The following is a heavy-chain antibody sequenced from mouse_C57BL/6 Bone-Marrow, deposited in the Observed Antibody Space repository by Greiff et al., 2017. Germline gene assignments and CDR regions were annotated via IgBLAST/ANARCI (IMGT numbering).Heavy chain of an antibody. V-gene: IGHV5-16*01. CDR3: ARAYGNYEWYFDV. CDR1: GFTFSDYY. J-gene: IGHJ1*03. D-gene: IGHD2-10*02. CDR2: INYDGSST. Sequence: EVNLVESEGGLVQPGSSMKLSCTASGFTFSDYYMAWVRQVPEKGLEWVANINYDGSSTYYLDSLKSRFIISRDNAKNILYLQMSSLKSEDTATXYCARAYGNYEWYFDVWGTGTTVTVSS.